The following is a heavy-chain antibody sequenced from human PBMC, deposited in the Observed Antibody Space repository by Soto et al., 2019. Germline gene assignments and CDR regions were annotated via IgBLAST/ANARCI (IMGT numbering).Heavy chain of an antibody. CDR2: INHSGLT. CDR3: ARGSELWSLGD. J-gene: IGHJ4*02. D-gene: IGHD2-21*01. V-gene: IGHV4-34*02. Sequence: QVQLKQWGAGLLKPSETLSLTCAVYGGSFSGFYWSWIRQPPGKGREWIGEINHSGLTNYSPSLTGRLSMSVDSSKNQFSLRLTSVTAADTAVYYCARGSELWSLGDWGQGTLVTVSS. CDR1: GGSFSGFY.